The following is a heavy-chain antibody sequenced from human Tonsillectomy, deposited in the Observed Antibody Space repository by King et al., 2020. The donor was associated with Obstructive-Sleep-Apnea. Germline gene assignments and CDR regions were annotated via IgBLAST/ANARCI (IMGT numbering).Heavy chain of an antibody. J-gene: IGHJ3*02. CDR1: GFTFSSYG. Sequence: VQLVESGGGVVQPGRSLRLSCAASGFTFSSYGMHWVRQAPGKGLEWVAVISYDGSNKYYADSMKGRFTIARDNSKNTRYLQMNSLRAEDTAVYYCAKTSVIWGQGTMVTVSS. V-gene: IGHV3-30*18. CDR2: ISYDGSNK. CDR3: AKTSVI.